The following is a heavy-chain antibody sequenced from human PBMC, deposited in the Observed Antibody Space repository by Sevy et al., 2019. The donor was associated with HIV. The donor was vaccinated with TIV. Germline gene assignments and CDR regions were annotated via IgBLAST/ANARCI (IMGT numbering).Heavy chain of an antibody. CDR2: ISAHNGNT. J-gene: IGHJ3*02. CDR1: GYTFTSYG. D-gene: IGHD2-15*01. V-gene: IGHV1-18*01. CDR3: ARGSMVVRAFDI. Sequence: ASVKVSCKASGYTFTSYGISWVRQAPGQGLEWMGWISAHNGNTNYAQKLQGRVTMTTDTSTSTAYMELRSRRSDDTAVYYCARGSMVVRAFDIWGQGTMVTVSS.